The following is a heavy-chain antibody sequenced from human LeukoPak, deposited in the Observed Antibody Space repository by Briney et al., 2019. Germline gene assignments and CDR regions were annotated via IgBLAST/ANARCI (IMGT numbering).Heavy chain of an antibody. CDR3: ARQGRGQSGSYDY. J-gene: IGHJ4*02. CDR2: IYYSGST. CDR1: GGSISSYY. V-gene: IGHV4-59*08. Sequence: SETLSLTCTVSGGSISSYYWSWIRQPPGKGLEWIGYIYYSGSTNYNPSLKSQVTISVDTSKNQFSLKLSSVTAADTAVYYCARQGRGQSGSYDYWGQGTLVTVSS. D-gene: IGHD1-26*01.